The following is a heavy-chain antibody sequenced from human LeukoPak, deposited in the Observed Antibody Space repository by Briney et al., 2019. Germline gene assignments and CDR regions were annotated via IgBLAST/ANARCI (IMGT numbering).Heavy chain of an antibody. CDR3: AKDSNGWYQRGSNYFDY. Sequence: GGSLRLSCAASGFTFSDYYMSWIRQAPGKGLEWVSYISSSGSTLYYADSVKGRITISRDNAKNTLYLQMNSLRAEDTAEYYCAKDSNGWYQRGSNYFDYWGQGTLVTVSS. V-gene: IGHV3-11*01. CDR2: ISSSGSTL. J-gene: IGHJ4*02. CDR1: GFTFSDYY. D-gene: IGHD6-19*01.